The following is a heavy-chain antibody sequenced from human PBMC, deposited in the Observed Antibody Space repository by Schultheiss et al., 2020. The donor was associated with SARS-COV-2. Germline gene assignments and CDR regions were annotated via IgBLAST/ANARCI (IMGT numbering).Heavy chain of an antibody. V-gene: IGHV4-34*01. J-gene: IGHJ6*02. CDR3: ATRAHIVVVPAAYYYYGMDV. CDR1: GGSFSGYS. Sequence: SETLSLTCAVYGGSFSGYSWSWIRQPPGKGLEWIGEINHRGTTNYNPSLRSRVTISVDTSKNQFSLKLNSVTAADTAVYYCATRAHIVVVPAAYYYYGMDVWGQGTTVTVSS. CDR2: INHRGTT. D-gene: IGHD2-2*01.